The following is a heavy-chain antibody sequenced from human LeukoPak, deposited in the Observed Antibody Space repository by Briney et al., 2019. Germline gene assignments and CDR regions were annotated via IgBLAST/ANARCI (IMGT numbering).Heavy chain of an antibody. D-gene: IGHD1-14*01. V-gene: IGHV4-34*01. J-gene: IGHJ4*02. CDR1: GGAFSGYY. Sequence: SETLSLTCAVYGGAFSGYYWSWIRQPPGKGLEWIGEINHSGSTNYNPSLKSRVTISLDTSKNQFSLKLSSVTAADTAVYYCARAGPDAPFDYWSQGTLVTVSS. CDR2: INHSGST. CDR3: ARAGPDAPFDY.